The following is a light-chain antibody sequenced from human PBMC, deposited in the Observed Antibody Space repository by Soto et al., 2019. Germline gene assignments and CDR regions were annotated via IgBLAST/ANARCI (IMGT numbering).Light chain of an antibody. CDR2: GAS. CDR3: QQYNNWPPL. V-gene: IGKV3-15*01. Sequence: EIVMTQSPATLSVSPGERATLSCRASQSVSSNLAWYQQKPGQAPRLLIYGASTRATGIPARFSGSGSGTEFTLTISSLQSEHFAVYYCQQYNNWPPLFGGGTKVEIK. CDR1: QSVSSN. J-gene: IGKJ4*01.